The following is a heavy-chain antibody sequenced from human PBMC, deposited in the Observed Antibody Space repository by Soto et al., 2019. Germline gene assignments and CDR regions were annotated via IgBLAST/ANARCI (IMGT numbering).Heavy chain of an antibody. CDR1: GGSISSGGYY. CDR3: ARAHCSSTSCYTNWFDP. J-gene: IGHJ5*02. Sequence: SETLSLTCTVSGGSISSGGYYWSWIRQHPGKGLEWIGYIYYSGSTYYNPSLKSRVTISVDTSKNQFSLKLSSVTAADTAVYYCARAHCSSTSCYTNWFDPWGQGTLVTVSS. CDR2: IYYSGST. D-gene: IGHD2-2*02. V-gene: IGHV4-31*03.